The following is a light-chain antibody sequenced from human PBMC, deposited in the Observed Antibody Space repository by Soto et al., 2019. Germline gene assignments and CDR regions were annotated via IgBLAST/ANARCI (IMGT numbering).Light chain of an antibody. CDR2: DVS. J-gene: IGKJ4*02. CDR3: QQRINWPLT. V-gene: IGKV3-11*01. CDR1: QSVSSF. Sequence: EIVLTQSPATLSWSPGERATLSCRASQSVSSFLAGYQQRPGQPPRLLIYDVSNRATGSPTRFSGSGSGTDLTRTISSLEREDFAVYYCQQRINWPLTFGGGTKVEI.